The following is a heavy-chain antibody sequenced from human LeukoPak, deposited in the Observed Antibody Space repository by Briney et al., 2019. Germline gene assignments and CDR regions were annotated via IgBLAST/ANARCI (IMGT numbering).Heavy chain of an antibody. CDR3: AKALTDFWSGYRSYYFDY. Sequence: GGSLRLSCAASGFTFDDYAMHWVRQAPGKGLEWVSGISWNSGSIGYADSVKGRFTISRDNAKSSLYLQMNSLRAEDTALYYCAKALTDFWSGYRSYYFDYWGQGTLVTVSS. D-gene: IGHD3-3*01. CDR1: GFTFDDYA. CDR2: ISWNSGSI. J-gene: IGHJ4*02. V-gene: IGHV3-9*01.